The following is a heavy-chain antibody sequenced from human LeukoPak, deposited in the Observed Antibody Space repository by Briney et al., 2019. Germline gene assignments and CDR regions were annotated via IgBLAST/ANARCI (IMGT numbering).Heavy chain of an antibody. D-gene: IGHD4-17*01. Sequence: PGGSLRLSCASTGFTFSSYEMNWVREAPGKELEWVSYISSSGSTIYYADSVKGRFTISRDNAKNSLYLQMNSLRAEDTAVYYCARYPSRVYGDYEHFDAFDIWGQGAMVTVSS. CDR1: GFTFSSYE. CDR2: ISSSGSTI. J-gene: IGHJ3*02. V-gene: IGHV3-48*03. CDR3: ARYPSRVYGDYEHFDAFDI.